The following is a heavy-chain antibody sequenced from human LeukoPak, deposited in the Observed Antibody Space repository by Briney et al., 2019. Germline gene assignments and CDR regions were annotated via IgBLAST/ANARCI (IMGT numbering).Heavy chain of an antibody. CDR1: GFTFSTYS. CDR2: ISSSSSTI. J-gene: IGHJ6*02. D-gene: IGHD3-16*02. CDR3: ARVIGYYYGMDV. Sequence: GGSLRLSCAASGFTFSTYSMNWVRQAPGKGLEWVSCISSSSSTIYYADSVKGRFTISRDNAKNSLYLQMNSLTDEDTAVYYCARVIGYYYGMDVWGQGTTVTVSS. V-gene: IGHV3-48*02.